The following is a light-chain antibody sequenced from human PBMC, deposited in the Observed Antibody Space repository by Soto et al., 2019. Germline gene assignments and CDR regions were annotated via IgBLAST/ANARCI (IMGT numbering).Light chain of an antibody. CDR1: QSVSGY. Sequence: EIVLTQSPATLSLSPGERATLSCRASQSVSGYLAWYQQKPGQAPRLLIYDGSHRAAGIPSRFSGSGSGTDFTPTISGLEPEDFQVYYCPQRSNWLISFGPGTHVDIK. V-gene: IGKV3-11*01. CDR3: PQRSNWLIS. J-gene: IGKJ3*01. CDR2: DGS.